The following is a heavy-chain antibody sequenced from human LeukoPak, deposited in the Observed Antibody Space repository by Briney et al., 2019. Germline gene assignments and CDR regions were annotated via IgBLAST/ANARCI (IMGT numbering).Heavy chain of an antibody. D-gene: IGHD1-26*01. Sequence: EPLETLSLTCAVYGGSFSGYYWSWIRQPPGKGLEWIGEINHSGSTNYNPSLKSRVTISVDTSKNQFSLKLSSVTAADTAVYYCARDSRGGSPTPFDYWGQGTLVTVSS. CDR2: INHSGST. V-gene: IGHV4-34*01. CDR3: ARDSRGGSPTPFDY. J-gene: IGHJ4*02. CDR1: GGSFSGYY.